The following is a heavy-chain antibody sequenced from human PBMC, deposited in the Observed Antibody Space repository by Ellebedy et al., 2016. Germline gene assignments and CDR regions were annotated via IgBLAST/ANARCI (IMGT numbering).Heavy chain of an antibody. CDR2: IYYSGST. V-gene: IGHV4-39*01. CDR3: ASMTEQLVLGYFDY. CDR1: GGSISSSSYY. Sequence: SETLSLTCTVSGGSISSSSYYWGWIRQPPGKGLEWIGSIYYSGSTYYNPSLKRRVTISVDTSKNQFSLKLSSVTAADTAVYYCASMTEQLVLGYFDYWGQGTLVTVSS. D-gene: IGHD6-6*01. J-gene: IGHJ4*02.